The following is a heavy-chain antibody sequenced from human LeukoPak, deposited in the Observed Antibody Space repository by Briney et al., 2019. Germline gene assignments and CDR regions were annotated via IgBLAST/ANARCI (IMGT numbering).Heavy chain of an antibody. CDR3: VRDYCSGGSCYESKWFDP. J-gene: IGHJ5*02. V-gene: IGHV3-33*02. CDR2: IWFDGINT. Sequence: GGSLRLSCAASGFTFSKYGMHGVRQAPGKGLEWVAVIWFDGINTNHADSAKGRFTVSRDDSKNTLFLQMNSLRGEDTAVYFCVRDYCSGGSCYESKWFDPWGQGTLVTVSS. CDR1: GFTFSKYG. D-gene: IGHD2-15*01.